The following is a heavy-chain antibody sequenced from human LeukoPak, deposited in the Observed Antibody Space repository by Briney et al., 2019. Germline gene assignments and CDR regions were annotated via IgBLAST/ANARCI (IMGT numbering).Heavy chain of an antibody. J-gene: IGHJ4*02. Sequence: SETLSLTCAVYGGSFSGYYWSWIRQPPGKGLEWIGEINHSGSTNYNPSLKSRVTISVDTSKNQFSLKLSSVTAADTAVYYCARGPRTFSRKYYFDYWGQGTLVTVSS. V-gene: IGHV4-34*01. CDR3: ARGPRTFSRKYYFDY. D-gene: IGHD3-16*01. CDR1: GGSFSGYY. CDR2: INHSGST.